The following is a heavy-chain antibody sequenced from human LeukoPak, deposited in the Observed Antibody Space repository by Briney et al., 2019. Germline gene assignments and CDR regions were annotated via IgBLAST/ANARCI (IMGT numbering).Heavy chain of an antibody. D-gene: IGHD5-18*01. J-gene: IGHJ4*02. CDR1: GGSISSSSYY. CDR2: IYFSGRT. V-gene: IGHV4-39*07. CDR3: ARYSYGFSFDY. Sequence: SETLSLTCNVSGGSISSSSYYWGWIRQPPGKGLEWIGSIYFSGRTYYNMSLKSRVTISIDTSKNQFSLKVNSVTAADTAVYYCARYSYGFSFDYWGQGTLVTVSS.